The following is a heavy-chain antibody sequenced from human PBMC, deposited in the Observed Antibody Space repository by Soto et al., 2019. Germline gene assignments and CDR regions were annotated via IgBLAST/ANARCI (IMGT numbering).Heavy chain of an antibody. CDR2: VSHDGRNT. J-gene: IGHJ4*02. Sequence: VQLVESGGGVVQPGRSLRLSCAASGFTFSDYAMHWVRQAPGKGLEWVAVVSHDGRNTHYADPVKGRFTTSRDSSKNTVSLEMTSLRAEDTAVYYCAKGGRQWLVTSDFNYWGQGALVTVSS. CDR3: AKGGRQWLVTSDFNY. V-gene: IGHV3-30*18. D-gene: IGHD6-19*01. CDR1: GFTFSDYA.